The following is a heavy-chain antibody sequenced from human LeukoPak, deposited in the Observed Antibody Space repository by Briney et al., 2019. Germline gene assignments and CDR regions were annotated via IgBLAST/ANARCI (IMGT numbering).Heavy chain of an antibody. D-gene: IGHD2-2*01. CDR1: GYTFTSYG. Sequence: GASVKVSFKASGYTFTSYGISWVRQPPGQGLEWMGWISAYNGNTNYAQKLQGRVIMTTDTSTSTAYMELRSLRSGDTAVYYCARDCSSTSCYWTNYYYYYGMDVWGQGTTVTVSS. CDR2: ISAYNGNT. V-gene: IGHV1-18*01. J-gene: IGHJ6*02. CDR3: ARDCSSTSCYWTNYYYYYGMDV.